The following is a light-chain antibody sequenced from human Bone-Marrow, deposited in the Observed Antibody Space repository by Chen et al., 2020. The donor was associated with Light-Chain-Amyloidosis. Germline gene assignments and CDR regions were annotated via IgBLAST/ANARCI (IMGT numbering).Light chain of an antibody. CDR1: QTISSNY. V-gene: IGKV3-20*01. Sequence: EIVLTQSPCTLSLSPGEGANLSCRASQTISSNYLTWYQQKFGQAPRLLIYGSSSRATGIPDRCTGSGYGTDFTLTSNRLEPEDFAMYYCQQYGTSPLTFGGGTKVEIK. CDR3: QQYGTSPLT. CDR2: GSS. J-gene: IGKJ4*01.